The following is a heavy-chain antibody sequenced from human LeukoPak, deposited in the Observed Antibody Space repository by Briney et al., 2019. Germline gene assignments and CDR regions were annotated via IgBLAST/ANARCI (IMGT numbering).Heavy chain of an antibody. CDR3: ARGYYGYLKNWFDP. J-gene: IGHJ5*02. Sequence: PGRSLRLSCAASGFTFSSDAMHWVRQAPGKGLEWVAVISYDGSNKYYADSVKGRFTISRDNSKNTLYLQMNSLRAEDTAVYYRARGYYGYLKNWFDPWGQGNLVTVSS. V-gene: IGHV3-30*04. CDR2: ISYDGSNK. D-gene: IGHD3-10*01. CDR1: GFTFSSDA.